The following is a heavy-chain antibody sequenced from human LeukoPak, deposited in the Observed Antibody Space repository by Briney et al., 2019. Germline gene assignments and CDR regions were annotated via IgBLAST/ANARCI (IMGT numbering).Heavy chain of an antibody. V-gene: IGHV1-2*06. CDR1: GGTFSSYA. CDR2: INPNSGGT. D-gene: IGHD5-12*01. CDR3: ARQPSRNLRLLNY. J-gene: IGHJ4*02. Sequence: GSSVKVPCKASGGTFSSYAISWVRQAPGQGLEWMGRINPNSGGTNYAQKFQGRVTMTRDTSISTAYMELSRLRSDDTAVYYCARQPSRNLRLLNYWGQGTLVTVSS.